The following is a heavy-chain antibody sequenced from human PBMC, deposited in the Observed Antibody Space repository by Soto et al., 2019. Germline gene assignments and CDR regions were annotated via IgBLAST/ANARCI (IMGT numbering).Heavy chain of an antibody. J-gene: IGHJ6*02. CDR2: LITIFGTG. Sequence: QVQLLQSGAEVKKPGSSVKVSCKASGGSFSSYAISWVRQAPGQGLEWMGGLITIFGTGHSAQKFQGRVTITADDSSRTTYMELNSLTSEDTAVDYCARGRQWLQSSVRGDPGYYYGMDVWGHGTAVTVSS. CDR3: ARGRQWLQSSVRGDPGYYYGMDV. D-gene: IGHD5-12*01. CDR1: GGSFSSYA. V-gene: IGHV1-69*01.